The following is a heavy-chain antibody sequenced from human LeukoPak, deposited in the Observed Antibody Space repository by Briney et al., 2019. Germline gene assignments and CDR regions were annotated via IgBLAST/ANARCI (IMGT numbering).Heavy chain of an antibody. CDR2: VSGSGYNT. V-gene: IGHV3-23*01. CDR1: GFTFSSYA. Sequence: GGSLRLSCAASGFTFSSYAMSWVRQAPGKGLEWVSTVSGSGYNTYYADSVKGRFTISRDNSKNTLYLHMHSLSQGRRAIVFCAKVMKIVGATIFDFWGQGTLITVSS. J-gene: IGHJ4*02. D-gene: IGHD1-26*01. CDR3: AKVMKIVGATIFDF.